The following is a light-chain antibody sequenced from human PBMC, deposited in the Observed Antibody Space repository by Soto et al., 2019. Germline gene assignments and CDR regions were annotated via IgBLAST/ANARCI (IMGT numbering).Light chain of an antibody. V-gene: IGKV2-30*01. CDR2: KVS. Sequence: DVVMTQSPLSLPVTLGQPASISCRSSQGLVYRNGNTFLDWFFQRPGQSPRRLIYKVSNRDSGVPGRFSGRGAGNYFTPDISRVEAEDCWGSCCLQLSNWAHPFGHGNQL. CDR3: LQLSNWAHP. J-gene: IGKJ2*01. CDR1: QGLVYRNGNTF.